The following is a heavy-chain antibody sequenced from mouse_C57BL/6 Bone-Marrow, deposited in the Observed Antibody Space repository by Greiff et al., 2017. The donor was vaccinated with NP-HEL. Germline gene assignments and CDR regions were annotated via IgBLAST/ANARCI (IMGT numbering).Heavy chain of an antibody. CDR2: IYWDDDK. D-gene: IGHD1-1*01. CDR3: ARNHYGSTSWFAY. V-gene: IGHV8-12*01. Sequence: ESGPGILQSSQTLSLTCSFSGFSLSTSGMGVSWIRQPSGKGLEWLAHIYWDDDKRYNPSLKSRLTISKDTSRNQVFLKITSVDTADTATYYCARNHYGSTSWFAYWGQGTLVTVSA. J-gene: IGHJ3*01. CDR1: GFSLSTSGMG.